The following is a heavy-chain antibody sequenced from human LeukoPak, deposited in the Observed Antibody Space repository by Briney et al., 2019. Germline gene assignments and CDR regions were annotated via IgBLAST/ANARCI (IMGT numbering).Heavy chain of an antibody. CDR2: LSGSGGSK. CDR3: AQERTSEGYFDY. CDR1: GFTFSDSA. Sequence: GGSLRLSCEASGFTFSDSAMSWVRQAPGKGLEWVSALSGSGGSKYYADSVKGRFTISRDNSKNTLYLQMNSLRAEDTAVYYCAQERTSEGYFDYWGQGTLVTVSS. D-gene: IGHD1-1*01. V-gene: IGHV3-23*01. J-gene: IGHJ4*02.